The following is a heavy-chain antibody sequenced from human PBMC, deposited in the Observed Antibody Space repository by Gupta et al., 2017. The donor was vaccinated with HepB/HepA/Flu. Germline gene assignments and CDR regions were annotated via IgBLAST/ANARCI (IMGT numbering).Heavy chain of an antibody. CDR2: IYYSGSN. CDR3: ARRSQISQWLPLDV. V-gene: IGHV4-59*01. CDR1: GGSISSYY. J-gene: IGHJ6*02. Sequence: QVQLQESGPGLVKPSETLSLTCTVSGGSISSYYWGWIRQPPGKVLEWIGYIYYSGSNNYNPSLKSQVTISVDTSKKQFSLKLSSVTAADTAIYYCARRSQISQWLPLDVWGQGTTVTVSS. D-gene: IGHD3-22*01.